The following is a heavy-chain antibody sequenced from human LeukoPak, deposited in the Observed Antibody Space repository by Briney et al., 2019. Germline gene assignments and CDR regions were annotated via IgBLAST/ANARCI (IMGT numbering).Heavy chain of an antibody. CDR1: GGSISNYY. J-gene: IGHJ1*01. CDR3: ARRDCSGGSCYFQH. V-gene: IGHV4-59*08. CDR2: IYYSGST. D-gene: IGHD2-15*01. Sequence: SETLSLTCTVSGGSISNYYWSWIRQPPGKGLEWIGYIYYSGSTKYNPSLKSRVTISVDTSKNQFSLKLSSVTAADTAVYYCARRDCSGGSCYFQHWGQGTLVTDSS.